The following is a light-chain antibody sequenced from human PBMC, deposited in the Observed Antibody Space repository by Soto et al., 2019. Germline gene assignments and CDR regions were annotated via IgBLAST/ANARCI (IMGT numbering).Light chain of an antibody. CDR3: ATWDDSLNGAV. CDR1: SSNIGSNT. J-gene: IGLJ7*01. Sequence: QSVLTQPPSASGTPGQRVTISCSGSSSNIGSNTVNWYQQLPGTAPKLLIYSNNHRPSGVPDRFSGSKSGTSASLVISGLQSEDEADYYCATWDDSLNGAVFGGGTQLTVL. V-gene: IGLV1-44*01. CDR2: SNN.